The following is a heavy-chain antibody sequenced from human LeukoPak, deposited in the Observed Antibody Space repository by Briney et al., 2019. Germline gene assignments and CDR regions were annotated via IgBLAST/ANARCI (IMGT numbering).Heavy chain of an antibody. V-gene: IGHV3-53*01. CDR3: ARDGPQWLAYRDAFDI. CDR2: LYSTGTI. J-gene: IGHJ3*02. Sequence: GGSLRLSCAASGFTVSGNYMSWVRQAPGKGLEWVSVLYSTGTIYYADSVKGRFTISRDNSKNTLYLQMSSLRVEDTAVYYCARDGPQWLAYRDAFDIWGQGTMVTVSS. CDR1: GFTVSGNY. D-gene: IGHD6-19*01.